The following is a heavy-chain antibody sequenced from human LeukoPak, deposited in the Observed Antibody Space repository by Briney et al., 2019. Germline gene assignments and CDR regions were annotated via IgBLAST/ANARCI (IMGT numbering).Heavy chain of an antibody. CDR3: ARTQRGYNYGYQYYYYGLDV. CDR2: IYYSGST. D-gene: IGHD5-18*01. J-gene: IGHJ6*02. V-gene: IGHV4-61*08. Sequence: SQTLSLTCVVSGGSISGGGYSWSWIRQPPGKGLEWIGYIYYSGSTNYNPSLKSRVTISVDTSKIRFSLKLSSVTAADTAVYYCARTQRGYNYGYQYYYYGLDVWGQGTTVTVSS. CDR1: GGSISGGGYS.